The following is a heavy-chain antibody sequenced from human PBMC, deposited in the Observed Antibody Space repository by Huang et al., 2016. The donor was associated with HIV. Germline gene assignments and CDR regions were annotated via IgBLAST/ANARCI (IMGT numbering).Heavy chain of an antibody. CDR1: GYSFNNYW. CDR2: IYPGDSDS. V-gene: IGHV5-51*01. J-gene: IGHJ3*02. D-gene: IGHD4-17*01. Sequence: EVQLVQSGAEVKKPGESLRIACKGSGYSFNNYWVAWVRQMHGKGLEWMGVIYPGDSDSRYRPALQGQVSISADKSINTVYLHWGSLKASDTATYYCARPRRTEYGDPWDAFDIWGQGTMVTVSS. CDR3: ARPRRTEYGDPWDAFDI.